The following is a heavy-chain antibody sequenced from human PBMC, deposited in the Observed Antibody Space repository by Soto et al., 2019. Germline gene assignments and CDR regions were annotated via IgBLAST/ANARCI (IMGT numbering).Heavy chain of an antibody. J-gene: IGHJ2*01. V-gene: IGHV3-74*01. Sequence: EVQLVESGGKLVQPGGSLTLSCAASGFTFKNHWMHWVRQAPGKGLVWVSRIHYDGSNTRYADSVNGRFTISRDNVKNTLYLHVSSLKVDDTAVYYCARDWYHFSAGSARGGHWYFDLWGRGTLVTVSS. D-gene: IGHD3-10*01. CDR3: ARDWYHFSAGSARGGHWYFDL. CDR2: IHYDGSNT. CDR1: GFTFKNHW.